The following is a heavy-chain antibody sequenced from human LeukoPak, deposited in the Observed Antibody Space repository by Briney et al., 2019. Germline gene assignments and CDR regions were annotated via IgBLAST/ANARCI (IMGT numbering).Heavy chain of an antibody. CDR2: ISSSGNTI. J-gene: IGHJ3*02. Sequence: GGSLRLSCAASGFTFRSYDMNWVRQAPGKGLEWVSYISSSGNTIYYVDSVKGRFTISRDNAKNSLYLQMNSLRAEDTAVYYCARVGSGSYYTTAFDIWGQGTMVTVSS. D-gene: IGHD1-26*01. CDR3: ARVGSGSYYTTAFDI. CDR1: GFTFRSYD. V-gene: IGHV3-48*03.